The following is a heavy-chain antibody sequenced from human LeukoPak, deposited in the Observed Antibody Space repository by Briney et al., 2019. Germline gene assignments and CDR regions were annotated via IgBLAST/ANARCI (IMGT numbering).Heavy chain of an antibody. J-gene: IGHJ4*02. Sequence: SETLSLTCTVSGGSISSSSYYWGWIRQPPGKGLEWIGSIYYSGSTYYNPSLKSRVTISVDTSKNQISLKLSSVTAADTAVYYCATFDGSITIYYFDYWGQGTLVTVSS. CDR2: IYYSGST. V-gene: IGHV4-39*01. CDR1: GGSISSSSYY. CDR3: ATFDGSITIYYFDY. D-gene: IGHD3-3*01.